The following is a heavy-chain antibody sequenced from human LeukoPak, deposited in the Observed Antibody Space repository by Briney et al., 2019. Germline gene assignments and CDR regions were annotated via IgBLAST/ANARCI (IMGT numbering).Heavy chain of an antibody. J-gene: IGHJ4*02. Sequence: PSETLSLTCTVSGGSISSYYWSWIRQPPGKGLEWIGYIYYSGSTNYNPSLKSRVTISVDTSKNQFSLKLSSVTAADTAVYYCARQYDFWSGYLDYWGQGTLVTVSS. CDR2: IYYSGST. V-gene: IGHV4-59*08. CDR1: GGSISSYY. CDR3: ARQYDFWSGYLDY. D-gene: IGHD3-3*01.